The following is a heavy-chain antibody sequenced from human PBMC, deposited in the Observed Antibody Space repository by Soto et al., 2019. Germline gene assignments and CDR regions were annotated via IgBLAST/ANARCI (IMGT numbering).Heavy chain of an antibody. V-gene: IGHV3-33*08. CDR3: ARDPSLYAPGPDAFDI. D-gene: IGHD2-2*01. CDR2: IWYDGSNK. Sequence: PGGSLRLSCAASGFTFSSYAMHWVRQAPGKGLEWVAVIWYDGSNKYYADSVKGRFTISRDNSKNTLYLQMNSLRAEDTAVYYCARDPSLYAPGPDAFDIWGQGTMVTV. J-gene: IGHJ3*02. CDR1: GFTFSSYA.